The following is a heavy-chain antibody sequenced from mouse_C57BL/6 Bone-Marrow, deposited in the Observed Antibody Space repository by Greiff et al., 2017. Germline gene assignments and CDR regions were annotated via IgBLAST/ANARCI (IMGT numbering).Heavy chain of an antibody. CDR2: IDPSDSYT. Sequence: QVQLQQPGAELVKPGASVKLSCKASGYTFTSYWMQWVKQRPGQGLEWIGEIDPSDSYTNYNQKFQGKATLTVDTSSSTAYMQLISLTSEDSAVYYCAVLLSYWGQGTSVTVSS. J-gene: IGHJ4*01. CDR1: GYTFTSYW. CDR3: AVLLSY. D-gene: IGHD2-1*01. V-gene: IGHV1-50*01.